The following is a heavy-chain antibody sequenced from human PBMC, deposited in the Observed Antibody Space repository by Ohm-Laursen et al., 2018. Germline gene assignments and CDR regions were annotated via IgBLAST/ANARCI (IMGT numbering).Heavy chain of an antibody. CDR3: ARGQPIDF. CDR2: INTGGGST. Sequence: SVKVSCKASGYTFTNYYMHWVRQAPGQGLEWMGIINTGGGSTSHAQKFQGRLTMTRDTSTSTAYMELSSLRSEDTAMYYCARGQPIDFWGQGTLVTVSS. J-gene: IGHJ4*02. CDR1: GYTFTNYY. V-gene: IGHV1-46*01.